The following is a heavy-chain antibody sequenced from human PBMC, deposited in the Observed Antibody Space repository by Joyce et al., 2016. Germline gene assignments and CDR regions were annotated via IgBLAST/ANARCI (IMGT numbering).Heavy chain of an antibody. CDR3: TTINNYGD. CDR1: GYTFTDYP. V-gene: IGHV1-3*04. J-gene: IGHJ4*02. CDR2: INTGNGNT. Sequence: QVQLVQSGAEVKKPGASVKVSCKASGYTFTDYPIHWVRQAPGQRLEWMGVINTGNGNTKYSQKFQGRVTITRDTSASTAYIEVSSLRSEDTAVYYCTTINNYGDWGQGTLITVSS. D-gene: IGHD4-17*01.